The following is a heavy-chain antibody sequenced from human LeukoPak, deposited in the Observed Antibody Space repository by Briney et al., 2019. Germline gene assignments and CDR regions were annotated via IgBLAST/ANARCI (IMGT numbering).Heavy chain of an antibody. D-gene: IGHD6-6*01. CDR2: IIPIFGKA. Sequence: SVKVSCKASGGTFSSYAISWVRQAPGQRREWMGGIIPIFGKANYAQKFQGRVTITTDESTSTAYMELSSLRSEDTAVYYCALKYSSSPGYYYYYMDVWGKGTTVTVSS. CDR1: GGTFSSYA. V-gene: IGHV1-69*05. J-gene: IGHJ6*03. CDR3: ALKYSSSPGYYYYYMDV.